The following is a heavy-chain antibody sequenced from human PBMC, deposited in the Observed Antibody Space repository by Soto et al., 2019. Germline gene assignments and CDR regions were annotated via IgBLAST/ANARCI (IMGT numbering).Heavy chain of an antibody. J-gene: IGHJ3*02. Sequence: QVQLVESGGGVVQPGRSLRLSCVASGFAFSSYGMHWVRQAPGKGLEGVAVIWSDGSKKLYGDSVKGRFTISRDNFRTTLYLQMNSLRVADTAIYYCAGDGGAAAFDICGQGTMVTVAS. D-gene: IGHD3-16*01. CDR2: IWSDGSKK. CDR3: AGDGGAAAFDI. CDR1: GFAFSSYG. V-gene: IGHV3-33*01.